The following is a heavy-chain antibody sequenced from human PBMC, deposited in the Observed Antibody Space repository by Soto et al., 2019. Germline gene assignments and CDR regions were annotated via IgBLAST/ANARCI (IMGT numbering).Heavy chain of an antibody. D-gene: IGHD6-19*01. J-gene: IGHJ4*02. V-gene: IGHV4-34*01. CDR2: INHSGST. CDR3: ARGWGSAVASRDFDY. Sequence: VQLQQWGAGLLKPSETLSLTCAVYGGSFSGYYWSWIRQPPGKGLEWIGEINHSGSTNYNPSLKSRVTISVDTSKNQFSLKLSSVTAADTAVYYCARGWGSAVASRDFDYWGQGTLVTVSS. CDR1: GGSFSGYY.